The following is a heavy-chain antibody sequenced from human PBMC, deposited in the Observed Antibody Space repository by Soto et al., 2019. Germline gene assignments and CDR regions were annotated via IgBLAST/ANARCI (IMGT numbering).Heavy chain of an antibody. J-gene: IGHJ6*02. CDR3: ARYNTVDPRAVTCGMDV. CDR2: VNHGGTS. CDR1: GGSFSGYY. D-gene: IGHD4-17*01. V-gene: IGHV4-34*01. Sequence: SETLSLTCAVHGGSFSGYYWDWIRQPPGKGLEWIGEVNHGGTSNYNPSLKSRAIISVDTSKNQFSLKLTSVTAADTALYFCARYNTVDPRAVTCGMDVWGQGTTVTVSS.